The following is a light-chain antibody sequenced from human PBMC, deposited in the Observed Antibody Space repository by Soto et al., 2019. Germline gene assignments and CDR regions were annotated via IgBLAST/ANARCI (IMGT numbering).Light chain of an antibody. Sequence: EIVMTQSPATLSVSPGERATLSCRASQSVSSYLAWYQQKPGQAPRLLIYGASSRAAGVPSRFSAWGSETDFTLAISDVQPEDFAVYYCQQYGSSPPITFGQGTRLEI. CDR1: QSVSSY. J-gene: IGKJ5*01. CDR2: GAS. V-gene: IGKV3D-15*01. CDR3: QQYGSSPPIT.